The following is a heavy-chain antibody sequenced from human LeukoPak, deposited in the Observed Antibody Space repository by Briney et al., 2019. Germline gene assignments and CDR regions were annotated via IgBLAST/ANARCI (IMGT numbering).Heavy chain of an antibody. CDR3: ARGSNEWAYDY. Sequence: ASVKVSCKASGYTFTSYYMHWVRQAPGQGLEWMGWVNPNNGGTNYAQMFQGRVTMTRDTSISTAYMELSRLRSDDTAVYYCARGSNEWAYDYWGQGTLVTVSS. D-gene: IGHD2-8*01. J-gene: IGHJ4*02. CDR2: VNPNNGGT. CDR1: GYTFTSYY. V-gene: IGHV1-2*02.